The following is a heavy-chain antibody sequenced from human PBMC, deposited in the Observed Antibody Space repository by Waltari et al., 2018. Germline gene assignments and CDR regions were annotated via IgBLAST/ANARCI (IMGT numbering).Heavy chain of an antibody. D-gene: IGHD6-13*01. CDR1: GGSISSSSYS. J-gene: IGHJ4*02. CDR3: ARDGQQLVRSPSDY. CDR2: IYYRGST. Sequence: QLQLQESGPGLVKPSETLSLTCTVSGGSISSSSYSWGWIGQPPGKGLGWIGSIYYRGSTYYNPSLKSRVTISVDTSKNQFSLKLSSVTAADTAVYYCARDGQQLVRSPSDYWGQGTLVTVSS. V-gene: IGHV4-39*07.